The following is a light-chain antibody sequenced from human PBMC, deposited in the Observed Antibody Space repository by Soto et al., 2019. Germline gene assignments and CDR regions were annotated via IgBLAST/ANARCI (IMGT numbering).Light chain of an antibody. Sequence: QSVLTQPPSASGSPGQSVTISCTGTSSDVGGYNYVSWYRQYPGKAPKLMIYEVSKRPSGVPDRFSGSKSGNTASLTVSGLRAEDEADYYCQSFDITLSGEVFGGGTKVTVL. CDR1: SSDVGGYNY. CDR3: QSFDITLSGEV. CDR2: EVS. V-gene: IGLV2-8*01. J-gene: IGLJ2*01.